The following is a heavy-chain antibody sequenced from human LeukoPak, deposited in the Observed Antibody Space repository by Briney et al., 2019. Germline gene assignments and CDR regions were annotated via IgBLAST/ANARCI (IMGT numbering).Heavy chain of an antibody. CDR2: IYYSGST. J-gene: IGHJ4*02. D-gene: IGHD1-26*01. Sequence: SQTLSLTCTVSGGSISSGGYYWSWIRQHPGKGLEWIGYIYYSGSTYYNPSLKSRVTISVDTSKNQFSLKLSSVTAADTAVYYCARSGSYSPYYLDYWGQGTLVTVSS. CDR3: ARSGSYSPYYLDY. V-gene: IGHV4-31*03. CDR1: GGSISSGGYY.